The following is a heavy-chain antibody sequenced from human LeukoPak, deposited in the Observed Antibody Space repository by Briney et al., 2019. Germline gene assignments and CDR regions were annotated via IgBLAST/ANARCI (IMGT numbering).Heavy chain of an antibody. Sequence: PGGSLRLSCGASTSYAMSWVRQAPGMGLEWVSTISSSGVTTYYADSVKGRFTISRDNAKNSLYLQMNSLRAEDTAVYYCARDPQEYYDSSGAFDIWGQGTMVTVSS. V-gene: IGHV3-23*01. D-gene: IGHD3-22*01. CDR2: ISSSGVTT. CDR1: TSYA. J-gene: IGHJ3*02. CDR3: ARDPQEYYDSSGAFDI.